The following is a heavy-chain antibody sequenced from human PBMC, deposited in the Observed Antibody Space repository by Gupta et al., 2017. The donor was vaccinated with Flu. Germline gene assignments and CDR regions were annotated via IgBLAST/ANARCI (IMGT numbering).Heavy chain of an antibody. V-gene: IGHV3-21*01. D-gene: IGHD2-15*01. CDR3: ARDFSGLDY. CDR1: GLTFHASR. CDR2: IRGSSSHR. J-gene: IGHJ4*02. Sequence: VHLVESGGGLVKPGGSLTLSCAASGLTFHASRMEWVSQDPGRGLEWVAFIRGSSSHRNYADSVEGRFTVSRENTENSLFLHMNSLRAEDTAVYYCARDFSGLDYWGQGALVTVSS.